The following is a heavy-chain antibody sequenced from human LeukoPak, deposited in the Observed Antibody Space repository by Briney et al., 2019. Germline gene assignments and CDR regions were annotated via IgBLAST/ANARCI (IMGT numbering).Heavy chain of an antibody. V-gene: IGHV3-30*04. J-gene: IGHJ6*02. Sequence: PGRSLRLSCAASGFTFSSYAIHWVRQAPGKGLEWVAVISYDGSNKYYADSVKGRFTISRDNSKNTLYLQMNSLRAEDTAVYYCARDRHYSSSWIYYYYGMDVWGQGTTVTVSS. CDR2: ISYDGSNK. D-gene: IGHD6-13*01. CDR1: GFTFSSYA. CDR3: ARDRHYSSSWIYYYYGMDV.